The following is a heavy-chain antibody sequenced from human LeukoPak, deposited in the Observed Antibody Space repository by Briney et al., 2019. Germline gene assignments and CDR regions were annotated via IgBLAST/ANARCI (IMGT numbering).Heavy chain of an antibody. CDR2: INHSGST. CDR1: SGSFSGYF. J-gene: IGHJ5*02. Sequence: SETLSLTCAVYSGSFSGYFWSWIRQPPGKGLEWIGEINHSGSTNYNPSLKSRVTISVDTSKNQFSLKLTSVTAADTAVYYCARGARITMIVVVPNWFDPWGQGTLVTVSS. V-gene: IGHV4-34*01. D-gene: IGHD3-22*01. CDR3: ARGARITMIVVVPNWFDP.